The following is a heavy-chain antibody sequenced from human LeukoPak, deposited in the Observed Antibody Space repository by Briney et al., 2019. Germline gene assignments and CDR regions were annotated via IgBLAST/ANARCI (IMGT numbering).Heavy chain of an antibody. Sequence: GGSLRLSCAASGFIFSNYGMHWVRQAPGKGLEWVAVISADGSNQYYTDSVKGRFTISRDNSKNTLYLQMNSLRAEDTAVYYCAKDRTDYYFDYWGQGTLVTVSS. CDR3: AKDRTDYYFDY. CDR2: ISADGSNQ. V-gene: IGHV3-30*18. CDR1: GFIFSNYG. J-gene: IGHJ4*02.